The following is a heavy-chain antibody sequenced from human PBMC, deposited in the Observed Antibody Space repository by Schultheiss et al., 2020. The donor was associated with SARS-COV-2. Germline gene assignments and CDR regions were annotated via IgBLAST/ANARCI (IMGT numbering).Heavy chain of an antibody. CDR1: GFTFSSYW. D-gene: IGHD4-17*01. Sequence: GGSLRLSCAASGFTFSSYWMHWVRQAPGKGLEWVAVIWYDGSNKYYADSVKGRFTISRDNAKNSLYLQMNSLRAEDTAVYYCARGLSGDGDYYYFDYWGQGTLVTVSS. V-gene: IGHV3-33*08. CDR2: IWYDGSNK. CDR3: ARGLSGDGDYYYFDY. J-gene: IGHJ4*02.